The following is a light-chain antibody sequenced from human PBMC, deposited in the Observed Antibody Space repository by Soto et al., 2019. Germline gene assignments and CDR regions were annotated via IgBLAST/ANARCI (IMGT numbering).Light chain of an antibody. J-gene: IGKJ1*01. V-gene: IGKV4-1*01. Sequence: DIVMTQSPDSLAVSLGERATIKCKSSQSVLFSSKNKNYLAWYQQKPGQPPNLLIYWASTRESGVPDRFSGSGSGIDFTLTISSLKAEDAAVYFCQQYYSTPRTFGQGTKVEIK. CDR3: QQYYSTPRT. CDR1: QSVLFSSKNKNY. CDR2: WAS.